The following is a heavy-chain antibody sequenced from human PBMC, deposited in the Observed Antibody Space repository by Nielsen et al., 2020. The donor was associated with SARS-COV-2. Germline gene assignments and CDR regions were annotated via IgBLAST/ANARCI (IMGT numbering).Heavy chain of an antibody. CDR2: ISHSGST. J-gene: IGHJ6*03. D-gene: IGHD3-3*01. CDR3: ARGKRSISGAFLTYYYYYYMDV. V-gene: IGHV4-34*01. Sequence: WIRQPPGKGLEWIGEISHSGSTNYNPSLKSRVTISVDTSKNQFSLKLNSVTAADTAVYFCARGKRSISGAFLTYYYYYYMDVWGKGTTVTVSS.